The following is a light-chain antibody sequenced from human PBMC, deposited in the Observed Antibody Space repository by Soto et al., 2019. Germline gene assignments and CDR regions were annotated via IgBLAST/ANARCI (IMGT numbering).Light chain of an antibody. V-gene: IGKV3-15*01. CDR2: GAS. J-gene: IGKJ1*01. Sequence: EIVITHSPATLSVSPGERATLSCRASQSVSSNLAWYQQKPGQAPRLLIYGASTRATGIPARFSGSGSGTEFTLTISSLQSEDFAVYYCQQYNNWPQTFVQGTKV. CDR3: QQYNNWPQT. CDR1: QSVSSN.